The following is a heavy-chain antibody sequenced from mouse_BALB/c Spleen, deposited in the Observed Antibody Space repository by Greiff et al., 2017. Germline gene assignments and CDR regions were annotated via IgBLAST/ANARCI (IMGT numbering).Heavy chain of an antibody. CDR3: ARSDYYGNCFDY. CDR2: ISSGSSTI. Sequence: EVKLMESGGGLVQPGGSRKLSCAASGFTFSSFGMHWVRQAPEKGLEWVAYISSGSSTIYYADTVKGRFTISRDNPKNTLFLQMTSLRSEDTAMYYCARSDYYGNCFDYWGQGTTLTVSS. D-gene: IGHD2-1*01. J-gene: IGHJ2*01. CDR1: GFTFSSFG. V-gene: IGHV5-17*02.